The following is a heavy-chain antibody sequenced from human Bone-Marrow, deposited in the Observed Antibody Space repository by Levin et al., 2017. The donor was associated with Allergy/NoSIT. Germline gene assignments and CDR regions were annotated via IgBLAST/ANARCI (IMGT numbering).Heavy chain of an antibody. V-gene: IGHV1-69*13. CDR1: GGTFSSYA. CDR3: ARADYHYDSSGYYFDY. Sequence: GASVKVSCKASGGTFSSYAISWVRQAPGQGLEWMGGIIPIFGTANYAQKFQGRVTITADESTSTAYMELSSLRSEDTAVYYCARADYHYDSSGYYFDYWGQGTLVTVSS. CDR2: IIPIFGTA. J-gene: IGHJ4*02. D-gene: IGHD3-22*01.